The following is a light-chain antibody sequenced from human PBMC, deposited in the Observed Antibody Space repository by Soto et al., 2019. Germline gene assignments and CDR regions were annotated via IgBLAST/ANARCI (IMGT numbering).Light chain of an antibody. J-gene: IGLJ1*01. Sequence: QSALTQPASVSGSPGQSITLSCTGTSSDVGGNHVSWYQQHPGKAPRLIIYDVSNRPSGISNRFSGSKSDNTASLTISGLQADYEADYYCSSHTSTSRYVFGTGTKVTVL. CDR2: DVS. V-gene: IGLV2-14*03. CDR3: SSHTSTSRYV. CDR1: SSDVGGNH.